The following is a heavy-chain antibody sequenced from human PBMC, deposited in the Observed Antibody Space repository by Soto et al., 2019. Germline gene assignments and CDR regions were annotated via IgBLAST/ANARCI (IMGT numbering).Heavy chain of an antibody. D-gene: IGHD5-18*01. CDR3: ARDPGYSYGPPEY. Sequence: EVQLVESGGGLVQPGGSLRLSCAASGFTFSSYSMNWVRQAPGKGLEWVSYISSSSSTIYYADSVKGRFTISRDNAKNSLYLQMNSLRDADTAVYYCARDPGYSYGPPEYWGQGNLVTDAS. J-gene: IGHJ4*02. CDR1: GFTFSSYS. V-gene: IGHV3-48*02. CDR2: ISSSSSTI.